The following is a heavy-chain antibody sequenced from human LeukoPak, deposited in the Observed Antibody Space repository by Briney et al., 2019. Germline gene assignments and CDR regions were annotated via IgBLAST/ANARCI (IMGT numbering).Heavy chain of an antibody. J-gene: IGHJ4*02. V-gene: IGHV3-23*01. CDR3: AKTSTYYDYLWGSYNYYFDY. D-gene: IGHD3-16*01. Sequence: GGSLRLSCAASGFTFRSYAMSWVRQAPWKGLEWVSAISGSGNSTYYADSVKGRFTISRDNSKNTLYLQMNSLRAEDTAVYYCAKTSTYYDYLWGSYNYYFDYWGQGTLVTVSS. CDR1: GFTFRSYA. CDR2: ISGSGNST.